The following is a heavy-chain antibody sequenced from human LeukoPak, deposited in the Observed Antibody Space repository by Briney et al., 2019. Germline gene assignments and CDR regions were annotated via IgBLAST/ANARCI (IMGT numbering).Heavy chain of an antibody. CDR2: FDPEDGET. CDR1: GYTLTELS. CDR3: ATAALGYCSSTSCQNEYFQH. V-gene: IGHV1-24*01. Sequence: ASVKVSCKVSGYTLTELSMHWVRQAPGKGLEGMGGFDPEDGETIYAQKFQGRVTMTEDTSTDTAYMELSSLRSEDTAVYYCATAALGYCSSTSCQNEYFQHWGQGTLVTVSS. D-gene: IGHD2-2*01. J-gene: IGHJ1*01.